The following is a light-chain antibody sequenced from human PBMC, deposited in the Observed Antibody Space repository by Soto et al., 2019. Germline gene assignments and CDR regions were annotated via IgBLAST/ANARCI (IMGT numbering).Light chain of an antibody. CDR1: SSNIGNNY. V-gene: IGLV1-51*01. CDR3: ATWENSLSDVV. J-gene: IGLJ2*01. Sequence: QSVLTQPPSVSAAPGQKVTISCSGSSSNIGNNYVSWYQQLPGTAPKLLIYDNNERPSGIPDRFSGSKSGTSATLGITGLQTGDEADYYCATWENSLSDVVFGGGTKLTVL. CDR2: DNN.